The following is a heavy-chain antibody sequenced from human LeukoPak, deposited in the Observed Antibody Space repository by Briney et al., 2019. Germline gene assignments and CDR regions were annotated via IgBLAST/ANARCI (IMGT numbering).Heavy chain of an antibody. V-gene: IGHV1-69*05. Sequence: SVKVSFKASGGTFSSYAISWVRQAPGQGLEWMGGIIPIFGTANYAQKFQGRVTITTDESTSTAYMELSSLRSEDTAVYYCARGGDSSSSNPFDYWGQGTLVTVSS. D-gene: IGHD6-6*01. J-gene: IGHJ4*02. CDR1: GGTFSSYA. CDR2: IIPIFGTA. CDR3: ARGGDSSSSNPFDY.